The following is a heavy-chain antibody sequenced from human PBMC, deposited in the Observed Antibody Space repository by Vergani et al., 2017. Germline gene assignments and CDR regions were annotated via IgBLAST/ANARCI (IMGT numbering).Heavy chain of an antibody. CDR1: GGSISSSSYY. V-gene: IGHV4-39*02. D-gene: IGHD4-17*01. CDR2: IYYSGST. J-gene: IGHJ3*02. Sequence: QLQLQESGPGLVKPSETLSLTCTVSGGSISSSSYYWGWLRQPPGKGLEWIGSIYYSGSTYYNPSLKSRVTISVDTSKNQFSLKLSSVTAADTAVYYCARDYGDYGGAFDIGGEGTMVTVSS. CDR3: ARDYGDYGGAFDI.